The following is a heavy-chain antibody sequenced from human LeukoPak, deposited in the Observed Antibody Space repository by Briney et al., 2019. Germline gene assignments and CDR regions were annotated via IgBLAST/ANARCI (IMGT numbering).Heavy chain of an antibody. J-gene: IGHJ1*01. V-gene: IGHV3-23*01. CDR1: GFTFSSYA. Sequence: GGSLRLSCAASGFTFSSYAMNWVRQAPGKGLEWVSLISSSGGNTNYADSARGRFTISRDNSKNTVSLQMSSLRAEDTAIYYCVEDFGSGWIKSTYFQRWGQGTLVTVSS. CDR3: VEDFGSGWIKSTYFQR. CDR2: ISSSGGNT. D-gene: IGHD1-26*01.